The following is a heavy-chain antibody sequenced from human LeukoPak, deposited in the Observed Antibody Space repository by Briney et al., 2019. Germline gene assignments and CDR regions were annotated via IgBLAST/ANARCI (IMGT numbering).Heavy chain of an antibody. CDR3: AREGRRGYGSCSFLPLDY. J-gene: IGHJ4*02. D-gene: IGHD3-10*01. Sequence: GGSLRLSCAASGFTFSRYSMNWVRQAPGKGLEWVSSIDGSTTYIYYADSVKGRFTISRDNAENSLSLQMNGLRAEDTAVYYCAREGRRGYGSCSFLPLDYWGQGTLVTVSS. CDR1: GFTFSRYS. V-gene: IGHV3-21*01. CDR2: IDGSTTYI.